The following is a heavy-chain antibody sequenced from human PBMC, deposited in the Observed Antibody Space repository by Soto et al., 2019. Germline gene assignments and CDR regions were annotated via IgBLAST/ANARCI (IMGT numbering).Heavy chain of an antibody. V-gene: IGHV1-2*04. CDR1: GYTFTGYY. CDR3: ARSHSEPIYSYGHAFDY. CDR2: INPNSGGT. J-gene: IGHJ4*02. D-gene: IGHD5-18*01. Sequence: ASVKVSCKDSGYTFTGYYMHWVRQAPGQGLEWMGWINPNSGGTNYAQKFQGWVTMTRDTSISTAYMELSRLRSDDTAVYYCARSHSEPIYSYGHAFDYWGQGTLVTVSS.